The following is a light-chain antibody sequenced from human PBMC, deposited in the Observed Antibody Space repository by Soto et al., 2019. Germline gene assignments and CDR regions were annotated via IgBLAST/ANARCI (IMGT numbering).Light chain of an antibody. V-gene: IGLV2-8*01. Sequence: LTQPPSASGSPGQSVTISCTGTSRDVGSYNYVSWYQQHPGKASKLMIYEVYKRPSGVPDRFSGSKSGNTASLTVSGLQAEDEADYYCSSYAGTNRVFGTGTKVTVL. CDR2: EVY. J-gene: IGLJ1*01. CDR1: SRDVGSYNY. CDR3: SSYAGTNRV.